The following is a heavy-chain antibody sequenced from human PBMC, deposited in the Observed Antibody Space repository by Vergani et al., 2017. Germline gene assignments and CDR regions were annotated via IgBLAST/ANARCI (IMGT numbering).Heavy chain of an antibody. D-gene: IGHD1-26*01. CDR1: GYTLTELS. CDR3: ATAWYSGSYIYYYYCMDV. Sequence: QVQLVQSGAEVKKPGASVKVSCKVSGYTLTELSMHWVRQAPGKGLEWMGGFDPEDGETIYAQKFQGRVTMTEDTSTDTAYMELSSLRSEDTAVYYCATAWYSGSYIYYYYCMDVWGHGTTVTVSS. J-gene: IGHJ6*02. V-gene: IGHV1-24*01. CDR2: FDPEDGET.